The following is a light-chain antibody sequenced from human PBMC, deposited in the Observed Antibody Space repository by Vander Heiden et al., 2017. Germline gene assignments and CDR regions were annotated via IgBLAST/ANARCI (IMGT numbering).Light chain of an antibody. J-gene: IGKJ3*01. CDR1: QSISSY. V-gene: IGKV1-39*01. Sequence: DIQMTQSTSSLSASVGDRVTITFRASQSISSYLNWYQQKPGKAPKLLIYAASSLQSGVPSSFSGSGSGTDFTITMSSLQPEDFATYYCQQSYSTPLFGPGTKVDIK. CDR2: AAS. CDR3: QQSYSTPL.